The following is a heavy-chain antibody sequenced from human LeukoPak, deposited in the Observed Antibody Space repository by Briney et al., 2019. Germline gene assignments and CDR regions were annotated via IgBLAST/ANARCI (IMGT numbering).Heavy chain of an antibody. J-gene: IGHJ6*03. D-gene: IGHD2-2*01. V-gene: IGHV3-23*01. CDR3: AKYGVDRSSTSCYPLYYMDV. CDR1: GFTFDSYA. Sequence: GGSLSLSCAASGFTFDSYAMTWVRQAPGKGLEWVSSISGGGGITNYADSVKGRFTISRDNSKYTLFLQMNSLRAEDTAVYYCAKYGVDRSSTSCYPLYYMDVWGKGTTVTVSS. CDR2: ISGGGGIT.